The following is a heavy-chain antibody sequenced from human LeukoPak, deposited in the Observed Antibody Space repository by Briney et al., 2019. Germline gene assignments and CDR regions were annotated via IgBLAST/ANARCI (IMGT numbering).Heavy chain of an antibody. Sequence: GGSLRLSCAASGFTFSSYAMHRVRQAPGKGLEWVANIKQDGSQKYYVDSVKGRFTISRDNAKNSVYLQMNSLRAGDTGIYYCARIGYSSSCTDYWGQGTLVTVSS. D-gene: IGHD2-2*01. CDR3: ARIGYSSSCTDY. V-gene: IGHV3-7*01. J-gene: IGHJ4*02. CDR2: IKQDGSQK. CDR1: GFTFSSYA.